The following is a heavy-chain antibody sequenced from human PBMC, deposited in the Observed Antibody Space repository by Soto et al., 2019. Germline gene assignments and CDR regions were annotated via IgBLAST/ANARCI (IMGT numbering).Heavy chain of an antibody. CDR2: IYPGDSNT. J-gene: IGHJ6*02. CDR1: GYSFTSYW. CDR3: ARHAYDFWSGHPNPRYYYGMDV. D-gene: IGHD3-3*01. V-gene: IGHV5-51*01. Sequence: GESLKISCKGSGYSFTSYWIGWVRQMPGKKLERMGIIYPGDSNTRYSPSLQGQVTISVDKSISTAYLQWSSLKATDTAMYYCARHAYDFWSGHPNPRYYYGMDVWGQGTTVTVSS.